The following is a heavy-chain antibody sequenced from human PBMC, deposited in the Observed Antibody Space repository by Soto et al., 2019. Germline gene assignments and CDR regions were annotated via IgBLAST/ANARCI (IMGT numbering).Heavy chain of an antibody. Sequence: GGSLRLSCAASGFTFSSYSMNWVRQAPGKGLEWVSSISSSSSYIYYADSVKGRFTISRDNAKNSLYLQMNSLRAEDTAVYYCARDRGYGGPPRYYYAMDVWGQGTTVTVSS. CDR1: GFTFSSYS. J-gene: IGHJ6*02. D-gene: IGHD4-17*01. V-gene: IGHV3-21*01. CDR3: ARDRGYGGPPRYYYAMDV. CDR2: ISSSSSYI.